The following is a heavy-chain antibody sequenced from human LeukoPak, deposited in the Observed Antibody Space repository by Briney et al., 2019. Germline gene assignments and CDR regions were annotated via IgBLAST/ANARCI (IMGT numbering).Heavy chain of an antibody. CDR1: GFTVSSNY. CDR3: ARALSSGWFYFDY. Sequence: GGSLRLSCAASGFTVSSNYMSWVRQAPGKGLEWVSVVYSGGSTYYADSVKGRFTISRDNSKSTLYLQMDSLRAEDTAVYYCARALSSGWFYFDYWGQGTLVTVSS. J-gene: IGHJ4*02. D-gene: IGHD6-19*01. CDR2: VYSGGST. V-gene: IGHV3-53*01.